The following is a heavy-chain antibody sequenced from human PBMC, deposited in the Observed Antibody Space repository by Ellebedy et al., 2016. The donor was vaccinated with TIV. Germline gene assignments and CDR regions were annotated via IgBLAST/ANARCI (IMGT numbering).Heavy chain of an antibody. CDR1: GLTFSSHA. CDR2: ISYDGSSK. Sequence: GESLKISCAASGLTFSSHAMHWVRQAPGKGLEWVAIISYDGSSKYYADSVKGRFTIARDNSKTTVYLQMNSLRPEDTALYYCATSAVGHSHGYYFDYWGQGNLVTVSA. D-gene: IGHD3-22*01. V-gene: IGHV3-30-3*01. CDR3: ATSAVGHSHGYYFDY. J-gene: IGHJ4*02.